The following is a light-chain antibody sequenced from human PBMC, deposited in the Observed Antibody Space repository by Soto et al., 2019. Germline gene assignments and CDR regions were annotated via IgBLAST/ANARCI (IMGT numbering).Light chain of an antibody. CDR3: CSLTTSHTYV. Sequence: QSVLTQPASVSGSPGQSITISCTGTSSNVGSYKLVSWYQQHPGKAPKLMIFEVNKRPSGVSNRFSGSKSGNTASLTISGLKVEDEADYYCCSLTTSHTYVFGSGTKVTVI. CDR2: EVN. CDR1: SSNVGSYKL. V-gene: IGLV2-14*02. J-gene: IGLJ1*01.